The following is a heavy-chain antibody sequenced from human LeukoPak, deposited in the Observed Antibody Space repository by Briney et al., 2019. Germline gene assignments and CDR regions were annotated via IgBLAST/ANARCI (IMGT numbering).Heavy chain of an antibody. CDR2: IYSSGST. V-gene: IGHV4-4*07. D-gene: IGHD3-10*01. J-gene: IGHJ4*02. Sequence: SETLSLTCTVSGGSISCYYWSWIRQPAGKGLEWIGRIYSSGSTTYNPSLNSRITMSVDTAKNQFSLILSSVTAADTAVYYCARDRGDLGNFDYWGQGTLVTVSS. CDR1: GGSISCYY. CDR3: ARDRGDLGNFDY.